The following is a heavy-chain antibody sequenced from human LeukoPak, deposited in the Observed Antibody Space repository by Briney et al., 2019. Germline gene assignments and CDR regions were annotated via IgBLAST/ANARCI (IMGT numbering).Heavy chain of an antibody. CDR2: ISSSSSYI. D-gene: IGHD3-16*01. CDR3: AKKRPGGIEEGPDY. CDR1: GFTFSSYS. V-gene: IGHV3-21*01. Sequence: GGSLRLSCAASGFTFSSYSMNWVRQAPGKGLEWVSSISSSSSYIYYADSVKGRFTISRDNSKNTLYLQMNSLITEDTAVYYCAKKRPGGIEEGPDYWGQGTLVTVSS. J-gene: IGHJ4*02.